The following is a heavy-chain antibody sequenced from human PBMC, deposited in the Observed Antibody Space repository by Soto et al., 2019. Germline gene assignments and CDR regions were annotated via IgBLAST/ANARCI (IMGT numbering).Heavy chain of an antibody. Sequence: QVQLVQSGAEVKKPGSSVKVSCKASGGTFSSYAISWVRQAPGQGLEWMGGIIPIFGTANYAQKFQGRVTITADESTSTAYMELSSLRSEDTAVYYCARATVFQTQSGHYYYGMDVWGQGTTVTVSS. CDR1: GGTFSSYA. V-gene: IGHV1-69*12. D-gene: IGHD4-17*01. CDR2: IIPIFGTA. CDR3: ARATVFQTQSGHYYYGMDV. J-gene: IGHJ6*02.